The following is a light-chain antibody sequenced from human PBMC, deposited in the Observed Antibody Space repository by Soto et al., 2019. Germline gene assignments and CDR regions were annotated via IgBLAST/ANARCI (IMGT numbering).Light chain of an antibody. J-gene: IGKJ5*01. CDR1: QSISSY. V-gene: IGKV1-39*01. CDR2: AAS. CDR3: QQSYSTLVT. Sequence: DIQMPQSPSILSASVGDRVTITCRASQSISSYLNWYQQKPGKAPKLLIYAASSLQSGVPSRFSGSGSGTDFTLTISSLQPEDFATYYCQQSYSTLVTFGQGTRLEIK.